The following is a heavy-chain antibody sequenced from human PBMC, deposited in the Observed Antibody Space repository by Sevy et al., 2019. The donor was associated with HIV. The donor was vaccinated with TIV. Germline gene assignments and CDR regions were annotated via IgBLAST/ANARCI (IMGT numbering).Heavy chain of an antibody. J-gene: IGHJ4*02. CDR2: IYYSGST. D-gene: IGHD4-17*01. CDR3: ARHSLTEDYGDYGGYFDY. V-gene: IGHV4-39*01. CDR1: GFTFSDYY. Sequence: GSLRLSCAASGFTFSDYYMSWIRQAPGKGLEWIGSIYYSGSTYYNPSLKSRVTISVDTSKNQFSLKLSSVTAADTAVYYCARHSLTEDYGDYGGYFDYWGQGTLVTVSS.